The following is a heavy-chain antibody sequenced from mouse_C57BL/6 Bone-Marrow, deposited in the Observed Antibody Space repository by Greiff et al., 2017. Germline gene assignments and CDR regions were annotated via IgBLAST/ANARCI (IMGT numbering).Heavy chain of an antibody. CDR3: THYYGSSYWFAY. J-gene: IGHJ3*01. CDR1: GFTFSDAW. V-gene: IGHV6-6*01. Sequence: EVMLVESGGGLVQPGGSMKLSCAASGFTFSDAWMDWVRQSPEKGLEWVAEIRNKANNHATYYAESVKGRFTISRDDSKSSVYLQMNSLRAEDTGIYSCTHYYGSSYWFAYWGQGTLVTVSA. CDR2: IRNKANNHAT. D-gene: IGHD1-1*01.